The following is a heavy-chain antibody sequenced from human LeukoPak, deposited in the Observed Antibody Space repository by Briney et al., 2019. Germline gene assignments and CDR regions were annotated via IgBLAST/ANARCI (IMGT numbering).Heavy chain of an antibody. CDR3: ARALGYCSSTSCPTVEYYYYGMDV. CDR2: IYHSGST. J-gene: IGHJ6*02. Sequence: PSGTLSLTCAVSGGSISSSNWWSWVRQPPGKGLEWIGEIYHSGSTNYNPSLKSRVTISVDKSKNQFSLKLSSVTAADTAVYYCARALGYCSSTSCPTVEYYYYGMDVWGQGTTVTVSS. D-gene: IGHD2-2*01. V-gene: IGHV4-4*02. CDR1: GGSISSSNW.